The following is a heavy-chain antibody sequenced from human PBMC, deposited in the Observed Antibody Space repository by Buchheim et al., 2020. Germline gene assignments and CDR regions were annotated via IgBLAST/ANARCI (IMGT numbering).Heavy chain of an antibody. CDR1: GFSFSPFG. D-gene: IGHD6-19*01. V-gene: IGHV3-21*01. CDR3: ARDFSGWSRDY. CDR2: VGSGHHT. J-gene: IGHJ4*02. Sequence: DVQLVESGGGLVMPGGSLTLSCVTSGFSFSPFGMTWVRQAPGKELEWVATVGSGHHTFYADLVEGRFTVSRDNARSSVYLLLNSLRAEDTAVYFCARDFSGWSRDYWGQGTL.